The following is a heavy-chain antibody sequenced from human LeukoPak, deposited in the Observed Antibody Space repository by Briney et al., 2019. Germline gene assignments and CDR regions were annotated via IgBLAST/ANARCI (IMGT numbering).Heavy chain of an antibody. CDR2: IIPIFGTA. Sequence: SVKVSCKASGGTFSSYAISWVRQAPGQGLEWMGGIIPIFGTANYAQKFQGRVTMTRDTSTSTVYMELSSLRSEDTAVYYCAASVDTAMPLDYWGQGTLVTVSS. J-gene: IGHJ4*02. CDR3: AASVDTAMPLDY. V-gene: IGHV1-69*05. CDR1: GGTFSSYA. D-gene: IGHD5-18*01.